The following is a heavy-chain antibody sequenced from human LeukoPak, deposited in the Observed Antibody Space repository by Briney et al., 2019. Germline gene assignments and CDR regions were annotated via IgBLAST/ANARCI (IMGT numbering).Heavy chain of an antibody. CDR1: GFTFSSYA. D-gene: IGHD2-15*01. CDR2: ISGSGGTT. V-gene: IGHV3-23*01. Sequence: GGSLRLSCAASGFTFSSYAMSWVRPAPGKGLEWVSLISGSGGTTYYADSVKGRFTISRDNSENTLYLQMNSLRAEDTAVYYCAKSSGGRAAPVDYWGQGTLVTVSS. CDR3: AKSSGGRAAPVDY. J-gene: IGHJ4*02.